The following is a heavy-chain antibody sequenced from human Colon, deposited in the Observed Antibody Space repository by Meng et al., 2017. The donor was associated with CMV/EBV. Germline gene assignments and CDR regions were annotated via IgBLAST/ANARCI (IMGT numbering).Heavy chain of an antibody. J-gene: IGHJ4*02. CDR1: GLTVSNVY. V-gene: IGHV3-15*07. D-gene: IGHD4-17*01. CDR2: IKRKTEGGTT. Sequence: SCAVSGLTVSNVYMTWVRQAPGKGLEWVGRIKRKTEGGTTDYAAPVRGRFTISRDESRNTVDLQMNSLNADDTAVYYCSYGAGYYFDYWGQGTLVTVSS. CDR3: SYGAGYYFDY.